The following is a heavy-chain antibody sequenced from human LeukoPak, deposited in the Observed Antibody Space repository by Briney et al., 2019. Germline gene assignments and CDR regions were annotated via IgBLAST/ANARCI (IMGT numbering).Heavy chain of an antibody. CDR2: INHSGST. CDR3: ARGYLFLEWFHWFDP. D-gene: IGHD3-3*01. Sequence: SQTLSLTCTVSGDSISSGSYYWSWIRQPPGKGLEWIGEINHSGSTNYNPSLKSRVTISVDTSKNQFSLKLSSVTAADTAVYYCARGYLFLEWFHWFDPWGQGTLVTVSS. V-gene: IGHV4-39*07. CDR1: GDSISSGSYY. J-gene: IGHJ5*02.